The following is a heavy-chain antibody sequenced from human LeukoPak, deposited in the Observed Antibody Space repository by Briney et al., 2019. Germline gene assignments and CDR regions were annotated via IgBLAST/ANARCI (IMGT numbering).Heavy chain of an antibody. CDR2: IFYSGST. J-gene: IGHJ4*02. D-gene: IGHD3-22*01. V-gene: IGHV4-59*12. CDR1: GGSISSYY. CDR3: ARDRGDYYDSSGYMD. Sequence: SETLSLTCTVSGGSISSYYWSWIRQPPGKGLEWVGYIFYSGSTNYNPSLKSRVTISVDTSKNQFSLKLSSVTAADTAVYYRARDRGDYYDSSGYMDWGQGTLVTVSS.